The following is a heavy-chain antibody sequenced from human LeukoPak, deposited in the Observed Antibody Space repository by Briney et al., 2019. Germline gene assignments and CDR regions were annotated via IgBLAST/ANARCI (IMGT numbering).Heavy chain of an antibody. CDR1: GGSISSGGYY. J-gene: IGHJ6*02. Sequence: SQTLSLTCSVSGGSISSGGYYWIWIRQHPGKGLEWIGYIYYSGSTYYNPSLKSRLTISVDTSKNQFSLTLSSVTAADTAVYYCARDLGSLYYYGMDAWGQGTTVTVSS. CDR3: ARDLGSLYYYGMDA. V-gene: IGHV4-31*03. CDR2: IYYSGST. D-gene: IGHD6-13*01.